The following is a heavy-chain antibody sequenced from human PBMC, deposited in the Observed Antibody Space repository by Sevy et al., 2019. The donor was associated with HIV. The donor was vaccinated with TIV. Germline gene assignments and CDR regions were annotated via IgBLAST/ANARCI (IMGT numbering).Heavy chain of an antibody. D-gene: IGHD3-22*01. CDR2: IYYSGST. CDR3: ACRSPYYYDSSGLFDY. V-gene: IGHV4-30-4*01. J-gene: IGHJ4*02. Sequence: SETPSLTCTVSGGSISSGDYYWSWIRQPPGKGLERIGYIYYSGSTYYNPSLKSQVTISVDTSKNQFSLKLSLVTAADTAVYYCACRSPYYYDSSGLFDYWGQGTLVTVSS. CDR1: GGSISSGDYY.